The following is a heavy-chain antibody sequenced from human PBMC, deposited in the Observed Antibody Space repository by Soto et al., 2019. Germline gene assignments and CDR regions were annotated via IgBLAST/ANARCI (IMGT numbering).Heavy chain of an antibody. J-gene: IGHJ4*02. CDR1: GFTFSNYA. Sequence: EVQLLESGGGLVQPGGSLRLSCAASGFTFSNYAIAWVRQAPGKGLEWVSGISGSGGTTYYADSVKGRFTISRDNSQATLHLQMNSLRAEDTAVYYCAKTPRQWLVYFDYWGQGALVTVSS. CDR2: ISGSGGTT. D-gene: IGHD6-19*01. V-gene: IGHV3-23*01. CDR3: AKTPRQWLVYFDY.